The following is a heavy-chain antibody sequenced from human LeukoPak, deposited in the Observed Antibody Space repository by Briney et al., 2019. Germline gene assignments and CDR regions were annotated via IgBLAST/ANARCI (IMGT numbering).Heavy chain of an antibody. D-gene: IGHD5-12*01. CDR2: IYYSGST. CDR3: ARAGSGYEYYFDY. J-gene: IGHJ4*02. CDR1: GGSISSGGYY. Sequence: SETLSLTCTVSGGSISSGGYYWSWIRQHPGKGLEWTGYIYYSGSTYYNPSLKSRVTISVDTSKNQFSLKLSSVTAADTAVYYCARAGSGYEYYFDYWGQGTLDTVSS. V-gene: IGHV4-31*03.